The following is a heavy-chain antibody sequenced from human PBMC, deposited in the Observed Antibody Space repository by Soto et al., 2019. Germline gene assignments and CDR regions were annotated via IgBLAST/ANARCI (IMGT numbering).Heavy chain of an antibody. J-gene: IGHJ4*02. D-gene: IGHD2-15*01. CDR3: ASQGYCSGGNCYSNY. Sequence: PVGSLRLSCAASGFTFSSYAMSWVRQAQGKGLEWVSTISAGRGSTYYADSVKGRFTISRDNSKNTLYLQMNSLRAEDTAVYYCASQGYCSGGNCYSNYWGQGTLVTVSS. CDR2: ISAGRGST. V-gene: IGHV3-23*01. CDR1: GFTFSSYA.